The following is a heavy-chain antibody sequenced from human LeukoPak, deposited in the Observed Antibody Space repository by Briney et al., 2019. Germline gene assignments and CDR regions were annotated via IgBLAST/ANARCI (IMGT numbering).Heavy chain of an antibody. D-gene: IGHD4-11*01. CDR1: GFTFSKFA. V-gene: IGHV3-30*04. J-gene: IGHJ3*01. Sequence: GGSLRLSCAAAGFTFSKFAMHWVRQAPGKGLEWVAVVSYDGSYKYYADSVKGRFTISRDNSKNTLYLQMNSLRAEDTAVYYCARDWYNNSDAFDLWGQGTMVTVSS. CDR3: ARDWYNNSDAFDL. CDR2: VSYDGSYK.